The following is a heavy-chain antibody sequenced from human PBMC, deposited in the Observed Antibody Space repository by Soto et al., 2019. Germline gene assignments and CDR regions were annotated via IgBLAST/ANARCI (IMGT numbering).Heavy chain of an antibody. D-gene: IGHD3-10*01. CDR1: VGSISTYY. J-gene: IGHJ3*02. CDR3: ARRRFGDTFDI. Sequence: PSESLSLTCTVSVGSISTYYWNWIRQPPGKGLEWIGYIYYSGSTNYNPSLKSRVTISVDTSKNQFSLKLSSVTAADTAVYYCARRRFGDTFDIWGQGTMVTVSS. V-gene: IGHV4-59*08. CDR2: IYYSGST.